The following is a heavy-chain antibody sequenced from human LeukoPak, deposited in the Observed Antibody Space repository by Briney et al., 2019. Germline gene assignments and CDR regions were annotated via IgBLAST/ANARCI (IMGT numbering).Heavy chain of an antibody. V-gene: IGHV4-59*02. D-gene: IGHD3-10*01. CDR3: ARDARGSSYMDV. J-gene: IGHJ6*02. CDR2: IYYSGST. Sequence: SETLSLTCTVSGGSVSFYYWSWIRQPPGKGLEWIRYIYYSGSTNYNPSLKSRVTISVDTSKNQFSLKVSSVTAADTAVYYCARDARGSSYMDVWGQGTTVTVSS. CDR1: GGSVSFYY.